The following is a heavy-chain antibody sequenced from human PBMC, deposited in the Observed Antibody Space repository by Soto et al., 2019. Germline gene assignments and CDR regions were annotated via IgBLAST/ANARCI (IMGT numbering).Heavy chain of an antibody. D-gene: IGHD1-20*01. CDR3: ARDQGMDNWNFYYGMDV. Sequence: GGSLRLSCAASGFTFSSYAMHWVRQAPGKGLEWVAVISHDGSNKYYADSVKGRFTISRDNSKNTLYLQMNSLRAEDTAVHYCARDQGMDNWNFYYGMDVWGQGTTVTVSS. CDR1: GFTFSSYA. CDR2: ISHDGSNK. V-gene: IGHV3-30-3*01. J-gene: IGHJ6*02.